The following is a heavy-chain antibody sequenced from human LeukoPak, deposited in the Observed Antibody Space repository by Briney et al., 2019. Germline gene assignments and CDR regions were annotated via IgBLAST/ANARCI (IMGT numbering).Heavy chain of an antibody. D-gene: IGHD6-13*01. V-gene: IGHV3-21*01. J-gene: IGHJ4*02. CDR1: GFTFSNYS. CDR2: ISSSSSYI. Sequence: PGGSLRLSCAASGFTFSNYSMNWVRQAPGKGLEWVSSISSSSSYIYYADSVKGRFTISRDNAKNSLYLQMNSLRAEDTAVYYCAREEVAAAGTGDFDYWGQGTLVTVSS. CDR3: AREEVAAAGTGDFDY.